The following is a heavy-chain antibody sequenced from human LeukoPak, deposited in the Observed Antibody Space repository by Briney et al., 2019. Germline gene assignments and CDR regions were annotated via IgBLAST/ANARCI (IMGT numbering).Heavy chain of an antibody. D-gene: IGHD4-17*01. Sequence: ASLKVSCKASGYKFNTYGIAWVRQAPGRGLEWMGCISGHTGKRTFAQNFQDRLSMTTETSTTTAYMELRSLTSADTAVYYRARWGTVTTFFDYWGQGIPVTVSS. CDR2: ISGHTGKR. V-gene: IGHV1-18*01. J-gene: IGHJ4*02. CDR1: GYKFNTYG. CDR3: ARWGTVTTFFDY.